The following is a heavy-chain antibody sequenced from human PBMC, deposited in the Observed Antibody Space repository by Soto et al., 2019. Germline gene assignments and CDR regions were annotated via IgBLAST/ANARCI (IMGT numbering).Heavy chain of an antibody. CDR1: GFTFSDYY. Sequence: QVQLVVSGGGLVKPGGSLRISCAASGFTFSDYYISWIRQAPGKGLEWVSYISSSGSIIYYADSVKGRFTISRDNAKNSLYLQMNSLRAEDTAVYYCALAGYDSNHYAVPPLSAGHFWGQGTLVTVSS. V-gene: IGHV3-11*01. D-gene: IGHD2-2*01. CDR2: ISSSGSII. J-gene: IGHJ4*02. CDR3: ALAGYDSNHYAVPPLSAGHF.